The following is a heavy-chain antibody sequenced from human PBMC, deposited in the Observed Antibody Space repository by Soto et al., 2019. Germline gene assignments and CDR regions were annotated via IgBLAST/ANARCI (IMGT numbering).Heavy chain of an antibody. V-gene: IGHV5-51*01. D-gene: IGHD3-22*01. Sequence: LKISCKGSGHIFSNYWIGWVRQMPGKGLEWMGIIYPGDSDTRYSPSFQGQVTITVDKSINTAYLQWSRLKASDTAIYYCARQRLWGTSGYYYFENWGQGTLVTVSS. CDR1: GHIFSNYW. J-gene: IGHJ4*02. CDR3: ARQRLWGTSGYYYFEN. CDR2: IYPGDSDT.